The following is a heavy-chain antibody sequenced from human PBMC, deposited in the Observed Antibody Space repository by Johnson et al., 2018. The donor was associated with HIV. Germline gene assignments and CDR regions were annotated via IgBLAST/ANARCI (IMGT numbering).Heavy chain of an antibody. CDR3: ARACRDGYTCDAFDI. J-gene: IGHJ3*02. CDR1: GFTVSSNY. CDR2: LFSGDST. D-gene: IGHD5-24*01. Sequence: VQLVESGGGVVQPGRSLRLSCAASGFTVSSNYMSWVRQAPGKGLEWVSVLFSGDSTNYADSVKGRFTISRDNSKNTLYLQMNSLRAEDTAVYYCARACRDGYTCDAFDIWGQGTMVTVSS. V-gene: IGHV3-66*01.